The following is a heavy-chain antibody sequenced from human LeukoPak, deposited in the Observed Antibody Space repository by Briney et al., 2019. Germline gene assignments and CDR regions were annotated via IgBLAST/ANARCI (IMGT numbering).Heavy chain of an antibody. CDR2: INPNSGGT. CDR1: GYTFTGYY. D-gene: IGHD2-15*01. CDR3: AGVAPTKKKEGKCSGGCCGYYYYLDV. Sequence: GASVKVSCKASGYTFTGYYMHWVRQAPGQGLEWMGRINPNSGGTNYAQKFQGRVTMTRDTSISTAYMELSRLRSDDTAVYYCAGVAPTKKKEGKCSGGCCGYYYYLDVWGQGTTVTVSS. V-gene: IGHV1-2*06. J-gene: IGHJ6*03.